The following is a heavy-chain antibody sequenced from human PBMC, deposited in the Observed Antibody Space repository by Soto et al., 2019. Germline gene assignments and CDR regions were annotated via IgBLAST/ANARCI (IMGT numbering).Heavy chain of an antibody. J-gene: IGHJ4*02. CDR2: IYYSGST. Sequence: SETLSLTCTVSGGSISSGGYYWSWIRQHPGKGLEWIGYIYYSGSTYYNPSLKSRVTISVDTSKNQFSLKLSSVTAADTAVYYCARDEGDPPSSWFDYWGQGTLVTVSS. CDR1: GGSISSGGYY. D-gene: IGHD2-21*02. V-gene: IGHV4-31*03. CDR3: ARDEGDPPSSWFDY.